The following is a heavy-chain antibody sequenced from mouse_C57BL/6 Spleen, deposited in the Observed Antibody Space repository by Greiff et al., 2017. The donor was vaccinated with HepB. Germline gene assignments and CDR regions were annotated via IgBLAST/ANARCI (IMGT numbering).Heavy chain of an antibody. CDR3: ASDLYDYDGCDY. J-gene: IGHJ4*01. D-gene: IGHD2-4*01. CDR2: IYPRDGST. CDR1: GYSFTDHT. V-gene: IGHV1-78*01. Sequence: VKVVESDAELVKPGASVKISCKASGYSFTDHTIHWMKQRPEQGLEWIGYIYPRDGSTKYNQKFKGKATLTVDKSSSTAYMQLNSLTSEDSAVYFCASDLYDYDGCDYWGQGTSGTVSS.